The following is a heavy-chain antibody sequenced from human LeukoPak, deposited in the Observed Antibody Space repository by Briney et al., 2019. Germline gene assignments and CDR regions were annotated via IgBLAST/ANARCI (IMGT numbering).Heavy chain of an antibody. Sequence: PGRSLRLSCAASGFTFSSYGMYWVRQAPGKGLEWVAVIWYDGSNKYYADSVKCRFTISRDNSKNTLYLQMNSLRAEDTAVYYCARDRLFYYDSSGYYRALEIFYYYYYGMDVWGQGTTVTVSS. J-gene: IGHJ6*02. D-gene: IGHD3-22*01. V-gene: IGHV3-33*01. CDR3: ARDRLFYYDSSGYYRALEIFYYYYYGMDV. CDR1: GFTFSSYG. CDR2: IWYDGSNK.